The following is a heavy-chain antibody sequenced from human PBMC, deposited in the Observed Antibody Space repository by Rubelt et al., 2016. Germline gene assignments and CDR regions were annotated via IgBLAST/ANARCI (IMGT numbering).Heavy chain of an antibody. Sequence: QVQLQESGPGLVKPSETLSLTCTVSGGSMSTYYWSWIRQPPGKGLEWIGYMYYSGSTNYNPSLKSRGTISMDTSKNQFFLKLSSVTAADTAVYYCATSGGNGGDFDYWGQGTLVTVSS. V-gene: IGHV4-59*01. D-gene: IGHD4-23*01. CDR1: GGSMSTYY. J-gene: IGHJ4*02. CDR3: ATSGGNGGDFDY. CDR2: MYYSGST.